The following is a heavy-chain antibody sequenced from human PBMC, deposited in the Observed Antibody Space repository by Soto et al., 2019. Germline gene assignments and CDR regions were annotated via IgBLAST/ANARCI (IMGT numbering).Heavy chain of an antibody. CDR3: AREGGSSMLKYYYYYGMDV. D-gene: IGHD1-26*01. Sequence: QVQLVQSGAEVKKPGSSVKVSCKASGGTFSSYAISWARQAPGQGLEWMGGIIPIFGTANYAQKFQGRVTITADESTSTAYMELSSLRSEDTAVYYCAREGGSSMLKYYYYYGMDVWGQGTTVTVSS. V-gene: IGHV1-69*01. CDR1: GGTFSSYA. J-gene: IGHJ6*02. CDR2: IIPIFGTA.